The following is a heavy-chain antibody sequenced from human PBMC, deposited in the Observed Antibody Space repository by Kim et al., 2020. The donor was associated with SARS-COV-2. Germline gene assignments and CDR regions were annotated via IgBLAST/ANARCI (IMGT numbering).Heavy chain of an antibody. J-gene: IGHJ6*02. V-gene: IGHV3-30*04. D-gene: IGHD5-12*01. Sequence: GGSLRLSCAASGFTFSSYAMHWVRQAPGKGLEWVAVISYDGSNKYYADSVKGRFTISRDNSKNTLYLQMNSLRAEDTAVYYCARSGMRWLLKPPFYYYGMDVWGQGTTVTVSS. CDR2: ISYDGSNK. CDR1: GFTFSSYA. CDR3: ARSGMRWLLKPPFYYYGMDV.